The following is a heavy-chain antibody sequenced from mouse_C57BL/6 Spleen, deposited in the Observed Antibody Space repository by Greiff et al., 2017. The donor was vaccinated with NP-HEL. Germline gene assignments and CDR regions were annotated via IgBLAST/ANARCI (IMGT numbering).Heavy chain of an antibody. D-gene: IGHD1-1*01. Sequence: QVQLQQPGAELVKPGASVKLSCKASGYTFTSYWMHWVKQRPGRGLEWIGRIDPNSGGTKYNEKFKSKATLTVDKPSSTAYMQLSSLTSENSAVDYAASPLCISTVVATVDYWGQGTTLTVSS. CDR2: IDPNSGGT. CDR3: ASPLCISTVVATVDY. V-gene: IGHV1-72*01. J-gene: IGHJ2*01. CDR1: GYTFTSYW.